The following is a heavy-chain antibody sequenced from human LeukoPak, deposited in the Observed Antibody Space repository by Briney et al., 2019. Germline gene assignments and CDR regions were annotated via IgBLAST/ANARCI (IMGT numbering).Heavy chain of an antibody. CDR3: ASGYYDSSGYIY. CDR1: GGSFSGYY. CDR2: INHSGST. D-gene: IGHD3-22*01. Sequence: SETLSLTCAVYGGSFSGYYWSWIRQPPGKGLEWIGEINHSGSTNYNPSLKSRVTISVDTSKNQFSLKLSSVTAADTAVYYCASGYYDSSGYIYWGQGALVTVSS. J-gene: IGHJ4*02. V-gene: IGHV4-34*01.